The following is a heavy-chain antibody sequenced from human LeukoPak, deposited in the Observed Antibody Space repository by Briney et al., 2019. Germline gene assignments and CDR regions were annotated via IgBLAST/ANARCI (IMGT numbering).Heavy chain of an antibody. CDR3: ARDAGTPYYFDY. J-gene: IGHJ4*02. Sequence: PGGSLRLSCAASGLTFSSYSMNWVRQAPGKGLEWLSYISSSSRTMYYADSVKGRFTISRDNAKNSLYLQMNGLRAEDTAVYYCARDAGTPYYFDYWGQGTLVTVSS. CDR2: ISSSSRTM. V-gene: IGHV3-48*04. D-gene: IGHD1-14*01. CDR1: GLTFSSYS.